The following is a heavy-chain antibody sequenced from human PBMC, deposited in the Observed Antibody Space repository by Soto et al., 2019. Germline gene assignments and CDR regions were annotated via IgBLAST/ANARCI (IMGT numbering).Heavy chain of an antibody. Sequence: SVKVSCKASGGTFSSYAISWVRQAPGQGLEWMGGIIPIFGTANYAQKFQGRVTITADESTSTAYMELSSLRSEDTAVYYCARRANSSGWYDSGLYYYGMDVWGQGTTVTVSS. D-gene: IGHD6-19*01. V-gene: IGHV1-69*13. CDR2: IIPIFGTA. CDR1: GGTFSSYA. J-gene: IGHJ6*02. CDR3: ARRANSSGWYDSGLYYYGMDV.